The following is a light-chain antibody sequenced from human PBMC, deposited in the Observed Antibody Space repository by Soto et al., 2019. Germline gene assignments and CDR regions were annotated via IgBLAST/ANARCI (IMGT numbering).Light chain of an antibody. J-gene: IGKJ4*01. CDR3: QQYINWPPLT. CDR2: DAS. V-gene: IGKV3-15*01. Sequence: EIVLTQSPATLSVSPGERATLSCRASQSVRSNLAWYQQKPGQAPRLLIFDASTRATNIPARFTGSGSGTEFTLTISSLQSEDFAVYYCQQYINWPPLTLGGGTKVDIK. CDR1: QSVRSN.